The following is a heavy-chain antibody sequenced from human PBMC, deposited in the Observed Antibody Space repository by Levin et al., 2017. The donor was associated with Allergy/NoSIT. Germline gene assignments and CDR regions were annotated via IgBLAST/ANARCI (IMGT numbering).Heavy chain of an antibody. CDR2: ISWNSGSI. Sequence: PGESLKISCAASGFTFDDYAMHWVRQAPGKGLEWVSGISWNSGSIGYADSVKGRFTISRDNAKNSLYLQMNSLRAEDTALYYCAKGPVRTFYPGYFDLWGRGTLVTVSS. V-gene: IGHV3-9*01. D-gene: IGHD3-3*02. J-gene: IGHJ2*01. CDR1: GFTFDDYA. CDR3: AKGPVRTFYPGYFDL.